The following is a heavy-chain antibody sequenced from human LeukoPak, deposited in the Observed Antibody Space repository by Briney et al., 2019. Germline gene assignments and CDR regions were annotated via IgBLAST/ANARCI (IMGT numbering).Heavy chain of an antibody. CDR3: ATGYYDSSGYYS. CDR2: FDPEDGET. J-gene: IGHJ4*02. CDR1: GYTLTELS. D-gene: IGHD3-22*01. V-gene: IGHV1-24*01. Sequence: ASVMVSCKVSGYTLTELSMHWVRQAPGKGLEWMGGFDPEDGETIYAQKFQGRVTMTEDTSTDTAYMELSSLRSEDTAVYYCATGYYDSSGYYSWGQGTLVTVSS.